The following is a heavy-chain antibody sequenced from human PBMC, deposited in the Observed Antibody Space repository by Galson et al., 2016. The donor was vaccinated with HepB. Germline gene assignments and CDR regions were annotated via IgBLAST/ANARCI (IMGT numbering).Heavy chain of an antibody. J-gene: IGHJ4*02. CDR1: GFTFSTYA. CDR3: AKVSDEYYFDY. CDR2: VSGSAVST. V-gene: IGHV3-23*01. Sequence: SLRLSCAASGFTFSTYAMAWVRQAPGKGLEWVSGVSGSAVSTFYADSVRGRFTISRDNSKKTLYLQMNSLRAEDTAVYYCAKVSDEYYFDYWGQGTLVTVSS.